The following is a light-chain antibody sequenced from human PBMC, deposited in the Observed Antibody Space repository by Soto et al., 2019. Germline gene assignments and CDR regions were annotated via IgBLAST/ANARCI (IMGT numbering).Light chain of an antibody. J-gene: IGLJ2*01. CDR1: NIATKN. CDR3: QVCDSSTPVV. CDR2: RID. V-gene: IGLV3-9*01. Sequence: SYELTQPLSVSVALGQTARITCGGNNIATKNVHWYQQKPGQAPVLVIYRIDNRPSGIPERFSGSNSGNTATLTISRAQDGDEADYYCQVCDSSTPVVFGGGTKLTV.